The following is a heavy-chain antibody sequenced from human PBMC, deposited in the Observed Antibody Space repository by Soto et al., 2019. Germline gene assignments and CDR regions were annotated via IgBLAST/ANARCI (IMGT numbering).Heavy chain of an antibody. CDR1: GYTFTNHW. V-gene: IGHV5-10-1*01. D-gene: IGHD3-22*01. Sequence: PGESLKISCQGSGYTFTNHWITWVRQMPRKGLEWMGRINPSDSHTNYSPSFEGHVTMSVDKSISTAYLQWSSLKASDTAMYYCARHASYYVSSGYFGTYWGQGTPVTVSS. CDR3: ARHASYYVSSGYFGTY. J-gene: IGHJ4*02. CDR2: INPSDSHT.